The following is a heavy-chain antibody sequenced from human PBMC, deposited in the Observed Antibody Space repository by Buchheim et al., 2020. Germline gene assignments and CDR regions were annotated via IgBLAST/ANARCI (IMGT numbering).Heavy chain of an antibody. D-gene: IGHD3-22*01. V-gene: IGHV3-21*01. CDR2: ISSSSSYI. J-gene: IGHJ5*02. CDR1: GFTFSSYS. CDR3: ARDSAYYDSSGYYFNWFDP. Sequence: EVQLVESGGGLVKPGGSLRLSCAASGFTFSSYSMNWVRQAPGKGLEWVSSISSSSSYIYYADSVKGRFTISRDNAQNSLDLQMNSLRAEDTAVYYCARDSAYYDSSGYYFNWFDPWGQGTL.